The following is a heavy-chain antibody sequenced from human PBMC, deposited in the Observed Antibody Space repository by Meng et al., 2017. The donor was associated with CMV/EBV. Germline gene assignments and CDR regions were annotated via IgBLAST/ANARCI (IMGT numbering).Heavy chain of an antibody. V-gene: IGHV3-11*01. CDR2: ISSSGSTI. Sequence: GESLKISCAASGFTFSDYYMSWIRQAPGKGLGWVSYISSSGSTIYYADSVKGRFTISRDNAKNSLYLQMNSLRAEDTAVYYCARDDNQIAGLDYWGQGTLVTVSS. CDR1: GFTFSDYY. D-gene: IGHD6-13*01. J-gene: IGHJ4*02. CDR3: ARDDNQIAGLDY.